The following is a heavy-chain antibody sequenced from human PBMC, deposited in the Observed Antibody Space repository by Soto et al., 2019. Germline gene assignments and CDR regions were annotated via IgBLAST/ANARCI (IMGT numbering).Heavy chain of an antibody. CDR3: ARGSTQRGGDAFEV. CDR2: IYNRGSN. Sequence: SPTNDVYGSFFGSGAFYWSWVRQPPGKGLEWIGYIYNRGSNDYNPSLKSRLTISVDTSKKQFSLKLGSVTAADTAIYDCARGSTQRGGDAFEVWGQGTMVTVSS. J-gene: IGHJ3*01. D-gene: IGHD3-10*01. CDR1: GSFFGSGAFY. V-gene: IGHV4-30-4*01.